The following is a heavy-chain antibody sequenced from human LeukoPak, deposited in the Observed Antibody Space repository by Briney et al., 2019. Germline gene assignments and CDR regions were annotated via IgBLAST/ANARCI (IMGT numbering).Heavy chain of an antibody. Sequence: SETLSLTCAVYGGSFSGYYWSWIRQPPGKGLEWIGEINHSGSTNYNPSLKSRVTISVDTSKNQFSLKLSSVTAADTAVYYCARYLSGWSDDYWGQGTLVTVSS. J-gene: IGHJ4*02. CDR1: GGSFSGYY. CDR3: ARYLSGWSDDY. V-gene: IGHV4-34*01. CDR2: INHSGST. D-gene: IGHD6-19*01.